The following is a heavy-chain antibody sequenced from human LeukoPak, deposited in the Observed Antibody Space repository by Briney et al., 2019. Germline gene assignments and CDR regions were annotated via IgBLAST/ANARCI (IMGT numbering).Heavy chain of an antibody. Sequence: GGSLRLSCAASGFTFSSYAMSWVRQAPGKGLEWVSYISSSSSTIYYADSVKGRFTISRDNAKNSLYLQMNSLRDEDTAVYYCARGLHSSGYYYVYYYYGMDVWGQGTTVTVSS. V-gene: IGHV3-48*02. CDR1: GFTFSSYA. D-gene: IGHD3-22*01. J-gene: IGHJ6*02. CDR3: ARGLHSSGYYYVYYYYGMDV. CDR2: ISSSSSTI.